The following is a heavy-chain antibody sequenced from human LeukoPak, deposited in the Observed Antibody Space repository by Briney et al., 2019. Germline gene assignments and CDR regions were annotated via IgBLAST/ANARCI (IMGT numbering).Heavy chain of an antibody. D-gene: IGHD7-27*01. J-gene: IGHJ4*02. CDR1: GYTFTSYD. CDR3: ARRSSRTGVALNY. V-gene: IGHV1-8*01. Sequence: GASVKVSCKTSGYTFTSYDINWVRQATGQGLEWRGWMNPKSGNTDYTQEFQGRVTMTRNTSISTAYMELSSLKSEDTAVYYCARRSSRTGVALNYWGQGTLVTVSS. CDR2: MNPKSGNT.